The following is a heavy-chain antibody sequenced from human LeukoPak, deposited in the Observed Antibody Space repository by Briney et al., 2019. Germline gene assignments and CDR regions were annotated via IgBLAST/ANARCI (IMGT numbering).Heavy chain of an antibody. CDR1: GGSISSYY. CDR2: IYTSGST. CDR3: ARASIAARPRYFDY. J-gene: IGHJ4*02. V-gene: IGHV4-4*07. D-gene: IGHD6-6*01. Sequence: PSETLSLTCTVSGGSISSYYWSWIRQPAGKGLEWIGRIYTSGSTNYNPSLKSRVTMSVDTSKNQFSLKLSSVTAADTAVYYCARASIAARPRYFDYWGQGTLVTVSS.